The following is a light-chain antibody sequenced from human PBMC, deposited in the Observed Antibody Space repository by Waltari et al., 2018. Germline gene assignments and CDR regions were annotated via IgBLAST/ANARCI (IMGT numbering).Light chain of an antibody. J-gene: IGKJ4*01. CDR3: QQSYNDPLT. Sequence: DIQMTQSPSSLSASVGDRVTINCRASQSISDSLNWYQQKPGKAPKLLIYAASTLQSGVLSRFSGSGYGTDFTLTISRLQREDFATYYCQQSYNDPLTFGGGTKMEIK. CDR1: QSISDS. CDR2: AAS. V-gene: IGKV1-39*01.